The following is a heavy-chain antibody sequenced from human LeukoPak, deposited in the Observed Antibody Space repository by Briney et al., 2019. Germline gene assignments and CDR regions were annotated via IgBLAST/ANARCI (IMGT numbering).Heavy chain of an antibody. D-gene: IGHD2-21*01. V-gene: IGHV3-49*04. CDR3: TRDVVGEGISDY. J-gene: IGHJ4*02. Sequence: GRSLRLSCTASGFTFGDYAMSWVRQAPGKGLEWVGLIRSEAYGGTTEYAASVKGRFTISRDDYKSIAYLQMNSLKTEDTAVYFCTRDVVGEGISDYWGQGTLVTVSS. CDR1: GFTFGDYA. CDR2: IRSEAYGGTT.